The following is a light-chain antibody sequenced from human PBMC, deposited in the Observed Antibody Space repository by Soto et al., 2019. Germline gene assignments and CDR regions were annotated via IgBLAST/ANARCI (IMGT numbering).Light chain of an antibody. J-gene: IGKJ4*01. Sequence: EIVLTQSPGTLSLSPGEGATLSGRASQSFDSNYLAWYQKKPGQAPSLLLYGASSRATGIPDRFSGSGSGTDFTLTISRLEPEDFAVYYCQQYGSSRNTFGGGTKVEIK. CDR1: QSFDSNY. CDR3: QQYGSSRNT. CDR2: GAS. V-gene: IGKV3-20*01.